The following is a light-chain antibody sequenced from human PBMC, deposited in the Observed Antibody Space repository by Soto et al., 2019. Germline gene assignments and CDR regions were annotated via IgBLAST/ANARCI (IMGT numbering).Light chain of an antibody. J-gene: IGKJ2*01. CDR2: GAS. V-gene: IGKV3-20*01. Sequence: EIVLTQSPGTLSLSPGERATLACRASQSISSSYLAWYQQKPGQAPRLLIYGASSRATGIPDRFSGSGSGTDFTLTISRLESEDFAVYYCQFFGSSRYTFGQGTKLEIK. CDR1: QSISSSY. CDR3: QFFGSSRYT.